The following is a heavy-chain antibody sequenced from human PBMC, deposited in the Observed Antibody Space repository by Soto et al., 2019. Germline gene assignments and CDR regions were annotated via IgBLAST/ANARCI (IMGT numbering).Heavy chain of an antibody. Sequence: QLLESGGNLVQPGGSLRLSCAAAGFTFSTYTMSWVRQAPGKGPAGVAGFYGGGSTSTFYADSVKGRFTISRDNSKNMLFLQMNSLRAEDTAVYYCTKDRHPDGIWSFDCWGQGTLVTVSS. D-gene: IGHD3-3*01. J-gene: IGHJ4*02. CDR2: FYGGGSTST. CDR1: GFTFSTYT. V-gene: IGHV3-23*01. CDR3: TKDRHPDGIWSFDC.